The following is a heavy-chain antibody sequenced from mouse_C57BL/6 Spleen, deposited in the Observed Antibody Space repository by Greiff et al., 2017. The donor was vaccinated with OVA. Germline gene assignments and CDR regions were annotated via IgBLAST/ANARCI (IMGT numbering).Heavy chain of an antibody. V-gene: IGHV5-16*01. J-gene: IGHJ4*01. CDR1: GFTFSDYY. CDR2: INYDGSST. CDR3: ARGTYYSNYGYAMDY. Sequence: EVQLVESEGGLVQPGSSMKLSCTASGFTFSDYYMAWVRQVPEKGLEWVANINYDGSSTYYLDSLKSRFIISRDNAKNILYLQMSSLKSEDTATYYCARGTYYSNYGYAMDYWGQGTSVTVSS. D-gene: IGHD2-5*01.